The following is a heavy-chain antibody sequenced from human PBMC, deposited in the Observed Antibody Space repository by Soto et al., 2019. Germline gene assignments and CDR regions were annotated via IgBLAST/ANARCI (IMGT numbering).Heavy chain of an antibody. V-gene: IGHV1-69*08. J-gene: IGHJ2*01. CDR2: IIPVLGLP. CDR1: GGTFSSYT. CDR3: ARDRCSSTTCASGYWYFDL. Sequence: QVQLVQSGAEVKKPGSSVKVSCKASGGTFSSYTISWVRQAPGQGLEWMGRIIPVLGLPNYAQKVQGRVTITAEKSPSTAYMELSSLRSEDTAVYYCARDRCSSTTCASGYWYFDLWGRGTLVTVTS. D-gene: IGHD2-2*01.